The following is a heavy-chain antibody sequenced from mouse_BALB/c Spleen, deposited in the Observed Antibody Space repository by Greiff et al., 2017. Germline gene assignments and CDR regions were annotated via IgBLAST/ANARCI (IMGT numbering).Heavy chain of an antibody. J-gene: IGHJ2*01. V-gene: IGHV1S81*02. CDR2: INPSNGRT. CDR1: GYTFTSYW. CDR3: TRSGEVRRSFDY. D-gene: IGHD2-14*01. Sequence: QVQLQQPGAELVKPGASVKLSCKASGYTFTSYWMHWVKQRPGQGLEWIGEINPSNGRTNYNEKFKSKATLTVDKSSSTAYMQLSSLTSEDSAVYYCTRSGEVRRSFDYWGQGTTLTVSS.